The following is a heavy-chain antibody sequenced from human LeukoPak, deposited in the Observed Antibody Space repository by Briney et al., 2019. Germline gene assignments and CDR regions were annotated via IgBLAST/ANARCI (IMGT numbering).Heavy chain of an antibody. CDR1: GEIFSGFY. CDR3: ARISTVTHQFDY. V-gene: IGHV4-34*01. J-gene: IGHJ4*02. Sequence: PSETLSLTCAVYGEIFSGFYWSWIRQPPGKGLEWIGEINYSGSTNYNPSLKSRVTISVDTSKNQFSLNLNSVTAADTAVYYCARISTVTHQFDYWGQGMLVTVSS. CDR2: INYSGST. D-gene: IGHD4-17*01.